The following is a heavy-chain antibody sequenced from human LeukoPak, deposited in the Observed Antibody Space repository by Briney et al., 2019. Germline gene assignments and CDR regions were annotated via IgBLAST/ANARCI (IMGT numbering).Heavy chain of an antibody. D-gene: IGHD3-16*01. CDR1: GFTFSSYA. CDR2: ISYDGSNK. J-gene: IGHJ6*02. CDR3: ARGGGLEV. Sequence: PGGSLRLSCAASGFTFSSYAMHWVRQAPGKGLEGVAGISYDGSNKYYAYSVKGRFTISRDNSKNTLYLQMSNLRADDTAVYFCARGGGLEVWGQGATVTVSS. V-gene: IGHV3-30*04.